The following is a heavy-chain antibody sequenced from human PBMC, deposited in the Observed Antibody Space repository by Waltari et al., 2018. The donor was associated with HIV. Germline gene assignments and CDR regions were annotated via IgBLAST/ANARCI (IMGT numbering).Heavy chain of an antibody. CDR3: AREKYEWIGYRYYYGMDV. V-gene: IGHV3-21*02. CDR2: ITSRSGYI. Sequence: EVQLVESGGGLVKPGGYLSPSRAASRFAFDTFTMNWVRQARGKGLEWVSRITSRSGYIDYADSVRGRFTISRDNAKSSLFLQMDSLRGEDTGIYFCAREKYEWIGYRYYYGMDVWGQGTTVTVSS. CDR1: RFAFDTFT. J-gene: IGHJ6*02. D-gene: IGHD5-18*01.